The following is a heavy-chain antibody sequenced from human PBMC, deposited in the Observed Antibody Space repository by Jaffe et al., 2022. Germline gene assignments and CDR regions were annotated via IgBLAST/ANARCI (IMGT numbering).Heavy chain of an antibody. CDR1: GFTFSSYS. Sequence: EVQLVESGGGLVKPGGSLRLSCAASGFTFSSYSMNWVRQAPGKGLEWVSSISSSSSYIYYADSVKGRFTISRDNAKNSLYLQMNSLRAEDTAVYYCARGYDFWSGYGAWGYFDYWGQGTLVTVSS. D-gene: IGHD3-3*01. CDR2: ISSSSSYI. CDR3: ARGYDFWSGYGAWGYFDY. V-gene: IGHV3-21*01. J-gene: IGHJ4*02.